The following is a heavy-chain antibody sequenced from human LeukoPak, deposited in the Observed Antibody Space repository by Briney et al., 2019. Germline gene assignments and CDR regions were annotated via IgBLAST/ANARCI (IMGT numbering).Heavy chain of an antibody. CDR3: ARSGLQFDAFDI. V-gene: IGHV3-66*01. CDR1: GFTFSSYS. D-gene: IGHD5-24*01. J-gene: IGHJ3*02. Sequence: GGSLRLSCAASGFTFSSYSMNWVRQAPGKGLEWVSVIYSGGSTYYADSVKGRFTISRDNSKNTLYLQMNSLRAEDTAVYYCARSGLQFDAFDIWGQGTMVTVSS. CDR2: IYSGGST.